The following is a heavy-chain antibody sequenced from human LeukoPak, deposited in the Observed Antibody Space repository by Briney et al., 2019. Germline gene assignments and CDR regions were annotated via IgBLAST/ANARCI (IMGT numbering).Heavy chain of an antibody. Sequence: PSQTLSLTCTVSGGSISSGSYYWSWIRQPAGKGLEWIGRIYTSGSTNYNPSLKSRVTMSVDTPKNQFSLKLSSVTAADTAVYYCARVAGGFDPWGQGTLVTVSS. D-gene: IGHD6-19*01. CDR2: IYTSGST. CDR3: ARVAGGFDP. CDR1: GGSISSGSYY. J-gene: IGHJ5*02. V-gene: IGHV4-61*02.